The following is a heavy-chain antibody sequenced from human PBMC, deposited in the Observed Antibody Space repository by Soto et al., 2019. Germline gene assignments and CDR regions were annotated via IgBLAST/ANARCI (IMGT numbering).Heavy chain of an antibody. Sequence: QVQLVQSGSEVKKPGASVKVSCKASGYRFISYGLSWVRQAPGQGREWMGWISPDNGNTNYAQKLQSRVTMTTATSPSTAYMELRSLRSEDTGIYWCAREGSGGGGMDVWGQGTTVTVSS. V-gene: IGHV1-18*01. CDR1: GYRFISYG. J-gene: IGHJ6*02. CDR3: AREGSGGGGMDV. CDR2: ISPDNGNT. D-gene: IGHD1-26*01.